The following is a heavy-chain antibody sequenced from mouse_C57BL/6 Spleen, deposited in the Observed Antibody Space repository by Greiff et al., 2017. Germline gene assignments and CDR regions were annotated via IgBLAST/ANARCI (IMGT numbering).Heavy chain of an antibody. V-gene: IGHV1-26*01. Sequence: VQLQQSGPELVKPGASVKISCKASGYTFTDYYMNWVKQSHGKSLEWIGDINPNNGGTSYNQKFKGKATLTVDKSSSTAYMELRSLTSEDSAVXYCARSYGNFFDYWGQGTTLTVSS. CDR2: INPNNGGT. CDR3: ARSYGNFFDY. CDR1: GYTFTDYY. D-gene: IGHD2-10*02. J-gene: IGHJ2*01.